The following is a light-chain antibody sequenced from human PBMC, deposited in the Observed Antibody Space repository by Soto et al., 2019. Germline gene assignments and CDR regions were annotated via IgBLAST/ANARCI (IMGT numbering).Light chain of an antibody. CDR1: QSVSSK. CDR3: QQYNSWLWT. V-gene: IGKV3-15*01. Sequence: EIVMTLSPATLSVSPEEGASRCFRASQSVSSKLAWYPQKPGQAPRLLIYGASTRATGIPARFSGSGSGTEFTLIISSLQSEDSAVYYCQQYNSWLWTCGQGTTG. J-gene: IGKJ1*01. CDR2: GAS.